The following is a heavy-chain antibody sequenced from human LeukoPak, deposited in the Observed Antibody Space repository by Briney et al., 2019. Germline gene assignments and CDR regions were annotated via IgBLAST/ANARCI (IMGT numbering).Heavy chain of an antibody. J-gene: IGHJ4*02. CDR2: IKEDGSEK. Sequence: PGGSLRLSCAASGFTFSSYWMSWVRQAPGKGLEWVANIKEDGSEKDYVDSVKGRFTISRDNAKNSLYLQMNSLRAEDTAVYYCARDVDYANPRHDYWGQGTLVTVSS. CDR3: ARDVDYANPRHDY. V-gene: IGHV3-7*01. CDR1: GFTFSSYW. D-gene: IGHD4/OR15-4a*01.